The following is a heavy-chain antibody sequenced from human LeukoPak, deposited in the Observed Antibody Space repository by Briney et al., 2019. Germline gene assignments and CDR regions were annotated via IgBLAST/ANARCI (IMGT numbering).Heavy chain of an antibody. Sequence: GGSLRLSCAASGFTFSSYAMSWVRQAPGKGLEWVSSTSDSGGYTPYADSVKGRFTISRDNSKNTLYLQMNSLRAEDTAVYYCAKDGHGQQLAFDYWGQGTLVTVSS. J-gene: IGHJ4*02. CDR3: AKDGHGQQLAFDY. D-gene: IGHD6-13*01. CDR1: GFTFSSYA. V-gene: IGHV3-23*01. CDR2: TSDSGGYT.